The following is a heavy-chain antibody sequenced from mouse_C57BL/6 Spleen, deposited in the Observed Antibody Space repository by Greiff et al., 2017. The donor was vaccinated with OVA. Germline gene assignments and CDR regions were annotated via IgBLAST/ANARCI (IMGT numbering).Heavy chain of an antibody. V-gene: IGHV14-3*01. D-gene: IGHD2-4*01. CDR1: GFNIKNTY. CDR2: IDPANGNT. J-gene: IGHJ1*03. CDR3: ARDYDYDGYFDV. Sequence: EVQRVESVAELVRPGASVKLSCTASGFNIKNTYMHWVKQRPEQGLEWIGRIDPANGNTKYAPKFQGKATITADTSSNTAYLQLSSLTSEDTAIYYCARDYDYDGYFDVWGTGTTVTVSS.